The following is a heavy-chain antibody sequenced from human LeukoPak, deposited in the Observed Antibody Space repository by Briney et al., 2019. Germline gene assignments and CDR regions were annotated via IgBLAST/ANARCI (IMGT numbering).Heavy chain of an antibody. J-gene: IGHJ4*02. V-gene: IGHV4-4*07. CDR2: IYTSGST. CDR3: ARDRGYFDWLFPFDY. D-gene: IGHD3-9*01. Sequence: SETLSLTCTVSGGSISDYYWSWIRQPAGKGLEWIGRIYTSGSTNYNPSLKSRVTMSVDTSKNQFSLKLSSVTAADTAVYYSARDRGYFDWLFPFDYWGQGTLVTVSS. CDR1: GGSISDYY.